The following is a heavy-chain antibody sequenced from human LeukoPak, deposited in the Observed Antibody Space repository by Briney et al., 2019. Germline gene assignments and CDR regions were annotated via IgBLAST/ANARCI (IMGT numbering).Heavy chain of an antibody. J-gene: IGHJ6*02. Sequence: PSETLSLTCTVSGGSISSYYWSWIRQPPGKGLEWIGYIYYSGSTNYNPSLKSRVTISVDTSKNQFSLKLSSVTAADTAVYYCALLWFGKPYGMDVWGQGTTVTVSS. CDR1: GGSISSYY. CDR3: ALLWFGKPYGMDV. CDR2: IYYSGST. D-gene: IGHD3-10*01. V-gene: IGHV4-59*01.